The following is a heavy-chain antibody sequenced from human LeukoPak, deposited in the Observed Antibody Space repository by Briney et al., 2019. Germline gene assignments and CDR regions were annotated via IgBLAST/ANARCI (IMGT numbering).Heavy chain of an antibody. CDR2: IYYSGST. Sequence: SETLSLTCTVSGGSISSYYWSWIRQPPGKGLEWIGYIYYSGSTNYNPSLKSRVTISVDTSKNQFSLKLSSVTAADTAVYYCAKVGSYERYFDYWGQGTLVTVSS. V-gene: IGHV4-59*01. J-gene: IGHJ4*02. D-gene: IGHD1-26*01. CDR3: AKVGSYERYFDY. CDR1: GGSISSYY.